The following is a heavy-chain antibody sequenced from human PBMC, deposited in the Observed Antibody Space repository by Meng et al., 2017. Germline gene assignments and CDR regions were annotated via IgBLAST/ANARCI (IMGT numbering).Heavy chain of an antibody. CDR2: IRNKAYGGTT. V-gene: IGHV3-49*04. D-gene: IGHD2-15*01. Sequence: GESLKISCTASGFTFGDYALTWVRPAPGKGLEWVGFIRNKAYGGTTEYAASVKGRFTISRDDSKSIAYLQINSLKTDDTAVYFCIRGGFGSGPIDYWGQGTLVTVSS. CDR1: GFTFGDYA. CDR3: IRGGFGSGPIDY. J-gene: IGHJ4*02.